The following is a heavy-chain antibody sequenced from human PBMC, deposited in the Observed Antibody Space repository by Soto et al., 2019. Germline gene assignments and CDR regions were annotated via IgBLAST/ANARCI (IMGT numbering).Heavy chain of an antibody. CDR3: AREATTGYLDY. D-gene: IGHD4-4*01. CDR2: MHPSSGGT. CDR1: GYSFSAHY. V-gene: IGHV1-2*02. J-gene: IGHJ4*02. Sequence: ASVKVSCKPSGYSFSAHYIFWVRQAPGQGLEWMGWMHPSSGGTNFAQEFEGRVTLTRDTSLSTAYMELSGLKSDDTAVYYCAREATTGYLDYWGQGTLVTSPQ.